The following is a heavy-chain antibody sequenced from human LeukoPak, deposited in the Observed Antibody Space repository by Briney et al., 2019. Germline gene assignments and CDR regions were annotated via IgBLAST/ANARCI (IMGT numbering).Heavy chain of an antibody. CDR1: GGSFSGYY. Sequence: SETLSLTCAVYGGSFSGYYWSWICQPPGKGLEWIGEINHSGSSNYNPSLKSRVTISVDTSKLQFSLKRSCVTAADTSVYYCARGVGEFDYWGQGTLVTVSS. J-gene: IGHJ4*02. D-gene: IGHD3-16*01. CDR2: INHSGSS. V-gene: IGHV4-34*01. CDR3: ARGVGEFDY.